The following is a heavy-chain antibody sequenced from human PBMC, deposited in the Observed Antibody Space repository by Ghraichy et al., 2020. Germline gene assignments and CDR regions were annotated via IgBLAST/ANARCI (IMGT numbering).Heavy chain of an antibody. V-gene: IGHV4-61*01. CDR1: GGSVSSGSYF. J-gene: IGHJ4*02. Sequence: SCTVSGGSVSSGSYFWSWIRQPPGKGREWVGYVYYTGSANYIPSLRSRVTISDETSKNQFSLNLTSVTAADTAVYYCARRPASVTKKGAKDYWGQGILVTVSS. D-gene: IGHD4-17*01. CDR2: VYYTGSA. CDR3: ARRPASVTKKGAKDY.